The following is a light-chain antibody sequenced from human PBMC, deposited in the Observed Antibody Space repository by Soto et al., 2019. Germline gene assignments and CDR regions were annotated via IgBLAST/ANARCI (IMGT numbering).Light chain of an antibody. CDR1: QSISSY. CDR3: QQSYSTPIT. J-gene: IGKJ5*01. V-gene: IGKV1-39*01. Sequence: DIQMTQSPSSLSASVGDRVTITCRASQSISSYLNWYQQKQGKPPKLLIYAASSLQSGVPSRFSGSGSGTDFTLTISSLQPEDFATYYCQQSYSTPITFGQGTRLEIK. CDR2: AAS.